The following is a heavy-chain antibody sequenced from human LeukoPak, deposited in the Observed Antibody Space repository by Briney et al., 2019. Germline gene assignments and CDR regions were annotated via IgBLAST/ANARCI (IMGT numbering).Heavy chain of an antibody. V-gene: IGHV1-18*01. CDR2: ISTDNGDT. CDR1: GYTFTTYG. J-gene: IGHJ4*02. Sequence: ASVKVSCKSSGYTFTTYGITWVRQAPGQGLEWMGWISTDNGDTNYTQKLQGRVTMTTDTSTSTAYMELRSLRSDDTAVYYCAREGLGELTLDCWGQGTLVTVSS. CDR3: AREGLGELTLDC. D-gene: IGHD3-16*01.